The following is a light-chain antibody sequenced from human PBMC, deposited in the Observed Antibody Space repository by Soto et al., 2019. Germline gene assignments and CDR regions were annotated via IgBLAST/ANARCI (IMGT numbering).Light chain of an antibody. CDR3: SSYAGTYIV. CDR2: DVS. CDR1: SSDVGGYDY. Sequence: QSALTQPPSASGSPGQSGAISCTGTSSDVGGYDYVSWHQQHPGKAPKLMIYDVSKRPSGVPDRFSGSKSGNTASLTVSGLQAEDEADYYCSSYAGTYIVFGTGTKVTVL. V-gene: IGLV2-8*01. J-gene: IGLJ1*01.